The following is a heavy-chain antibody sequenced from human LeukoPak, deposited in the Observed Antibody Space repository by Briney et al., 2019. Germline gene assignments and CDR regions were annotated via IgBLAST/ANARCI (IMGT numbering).Heavy chain of an antibody. V-gene: IGHV4-59*01. CDR1: GGSITNYY. J-gene: IGHJ3*02. CDR2: IHYSGST. CDR3: AKGIVVVISGNAFDI. Sequence: PSETLSLTCTVSGGSITNYYWSWIRQPPGKGLEWIGYIHYSGSTKYKSSLKSRVTISVDTSKNQFSLKLNSVTAADTAVYYCAKGIVVVISGNAFDIWGQGTMVTVSS. D-gene: IGHD3-22*01.